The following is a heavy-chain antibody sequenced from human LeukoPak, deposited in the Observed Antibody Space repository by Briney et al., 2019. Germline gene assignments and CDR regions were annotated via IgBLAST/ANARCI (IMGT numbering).Heavy chain of an antibody. J-gene: IGHJ4*02. CDR3: ARGSPYCSGGSCYLN. V-gene: IGHV5-10-1*01. CDR2: IDPSDSYT. CDR1: GYSFTSYW. D-gene: IGHD2-15*01. Sequence: GESLKISCKGTGYSFTSYWISWVRQMPGKGLEWMGRIDPSDSYTNYSPSFQGHVTISADKSISTAYLQWSSLKASDTAMYHRARGSPYCSGGSCYLNWGQGTLVTVSS.